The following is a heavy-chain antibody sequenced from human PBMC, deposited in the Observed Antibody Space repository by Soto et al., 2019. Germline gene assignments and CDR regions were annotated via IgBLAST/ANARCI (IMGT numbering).Heavy chain of an antibody. Sequence: GGSLRLSCAASGFTFSSYGMHWVRQAPGKGLEWVAVISYDGSNKYYADSVKGRFTISRDNSKNTLYLQMNSLRAEDTAVYYCAKDQISSIYYYDSSGYYPDYWGQGTLVTVSS. CDR3: AKDQISSIYYYDSSGYYPDY. V-gene: IGHV3-30*18. CDR2: ISYDGSNK. J-gene: IGHJ4*02. CDR1: GFTFSSYG. D-gene: IGHD3-22*01.